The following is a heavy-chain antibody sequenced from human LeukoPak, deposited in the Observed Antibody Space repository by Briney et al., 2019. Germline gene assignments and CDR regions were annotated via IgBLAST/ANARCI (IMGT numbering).Heavy chain of an antibody. J-gene: IGHJ1*01. CDR2: ISAYNGNT. Sequence: ASVKVSCKASGYTFTSYGISWVRRAPGQGLEWMGWISAYNGNTNYAQKLQGRVTMTTDTSTSTAYMELRSLRSDDTAVYYCASVPPYDYSIWYFQHWGQGTLVTVSS. D-gene: IGHD4-11*01. CDR1: GYTFTSYG. V-gene: IGHV1-18*01. CDR3: ASVPPYDYSIWYFQH.